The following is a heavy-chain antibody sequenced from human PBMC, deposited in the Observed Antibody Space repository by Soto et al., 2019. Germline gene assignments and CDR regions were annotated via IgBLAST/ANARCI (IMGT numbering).Heavy chain of an antibody. CDR3: AREASYRAARPHYYGMDA. Sequence: ASVKVSCKASGYTFTSYGISWVRQAPGQGLEWMGWISAYNGNTNYAQKLQGRVTMTTDTSTSTAYMELRSLRSDDTAVYYCAREASYRAARPHYYGMDAWGQGTTVTVSS. D-gene: IGHD6-6*01. CDR2: ISAYNGNT. CDR1: GYTFTSYG. V-gene: IGHV1-18*01. J-gene: IGHJ6*02.